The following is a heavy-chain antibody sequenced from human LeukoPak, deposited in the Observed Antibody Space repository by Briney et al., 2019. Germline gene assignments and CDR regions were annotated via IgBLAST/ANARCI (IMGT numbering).Heavy chain of an antibody. D-gene: IGHD6-13*01. J-gene: IGHJ6*03. Sequence: ASVKVSCKASGYTFTSYDINWVRQATGQGLEWMGWMNPNSGNTGYAQKFQGRVTMTRNTSISTAYMELSSLRSEDTAVYYCARVMGYSSSWYEDYYYYYMDVWGKGTTVTISS. CDR2: MNPNSGNT. CDR3: ARVMGYSSSWYEDYYYYYMDV. CDR1: GYTFTSYD. V-gene: IGHV1-8*01.